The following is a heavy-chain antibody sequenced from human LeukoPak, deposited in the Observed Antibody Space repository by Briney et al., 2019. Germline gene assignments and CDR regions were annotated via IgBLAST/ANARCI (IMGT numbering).Heavy chain of an antibody. J-gene: IGHJ5*02. CDR1: GGSISSYY. Sequence: SETLSLTCTVSGGSISSYYWSWIRQPPGKGLEWIGYIYYSGSTNYNPSLKSRVTISVDTSKNQFSLKLSSVTAADTAVYYCARRTRNMGSGSLPYNWFDPWGQGTLVTVSS. CDR3: ARRTRNMGSGSLPYNWFDP. CDR2: IYYSGST. V-gene: IGHV4-59*08. D-gene: IGHD6-19*01.